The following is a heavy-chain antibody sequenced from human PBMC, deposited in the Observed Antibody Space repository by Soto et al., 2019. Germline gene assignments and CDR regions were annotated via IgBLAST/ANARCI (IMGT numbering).Heavy chain of an antibody. Sequence: QITLKEAGPTLVKPTQTLPLTCHFSGFSRSTSGEGVGWIRQPPGKALEWRALIYWNDDKRYSPSLTSRLTITNDTSQTQVVLTMTNMDPVDTATYYCAHRRAAYSGSYSYFDYWGQGTRVTVAS. J-gene: IGHJ4*02. CDR3: AHRRAAYSGSYSYFDY. D-gene: IGHD6-13*01. V-gene: IGHV2-5*01. CDR1: GFSRSTSGEG. CDR2: IYWNDDK.